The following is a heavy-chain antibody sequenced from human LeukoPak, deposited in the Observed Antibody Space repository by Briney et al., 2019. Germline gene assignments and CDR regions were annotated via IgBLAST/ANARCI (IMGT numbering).Heavy chain of an antibody. CDR1: GFTLSSYS. D-gene: IGHD5-12*01. V-gene: IGHV3-21*01. CDR2: ISTSSSYI. CDR3: ARATRGGYDGYFDY. J-gene: IGHJ4*02. Sequence: PGGSLRLSCAASGFTLSSYSMNWVRQAPGKGLEWVSFISTSSSYIYYADSVEGRFIISRDNARKSLYLQMNSLRAEDTAVYYCARATRGGYDGYFDYWGQGTLVTVSS.